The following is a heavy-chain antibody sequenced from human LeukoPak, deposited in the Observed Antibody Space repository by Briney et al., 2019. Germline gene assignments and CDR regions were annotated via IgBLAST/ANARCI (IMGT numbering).Heavy chain of an antibody. Sequence: GGSLRLSCTASGFTFRTYWMSWVRQAPGQGLEWVANMKQDGSEKHYVDSVKGRFTISRDNAKNSLYLQMDSLRAEETAVYYCAREQKESRGFDYWGQGTLVTVSS. J-gene: IGHJ4*02. CDR1: GFTFRTYW. CDR3: AREQKESRGFDY. CDR2: MKQDGSEK. D-gene: IGHD2-2*01. V-gene: IGHV3-7*01.